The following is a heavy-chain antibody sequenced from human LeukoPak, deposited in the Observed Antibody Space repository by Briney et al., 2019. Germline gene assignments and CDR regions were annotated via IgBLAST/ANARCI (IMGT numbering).Heavy chain of an antibody. CDR2: INSDGSNT. CDR1: RFPHCVLW. D-gene: IGHD3-3*01. CDR3: ARLLACCGGPNFDC. Sequence: ERGGPLRLPCKVSRFPHCVLWKLGPRRAPEKGVVGVSGINSDGSNTSCADSEKGRFTISRDNDKNTLYLQMNSQRAEDTCVYYCARLLACCGGPNFDCLGQAALVTVSS. J-gene: IGHJ4*02. V-gene: IGHV3-74*01.